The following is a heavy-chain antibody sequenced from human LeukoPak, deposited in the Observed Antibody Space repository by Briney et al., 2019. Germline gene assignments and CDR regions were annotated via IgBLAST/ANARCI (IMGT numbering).Heavy chain of an antibody. V-gene: IGHV3-23*01. D-gene: IGHD6-19*01. Sequence: PGGSLRLSCAASGFTFSSYGMSWVRQAPGKGLEWVSAISGSGGSTYYADSVKGRFTISRDNSKNTLYLQMNSLRAEDTAVYYCAKEEQWLVQSYYYYYYMDVWGKGTTVTISS. CDR2: ISGSGGST. CDR1: GFTFSSYG. CDR3: AKEEQWLVQSYYYYYYMDV. J-gene: IGHJ6*03.